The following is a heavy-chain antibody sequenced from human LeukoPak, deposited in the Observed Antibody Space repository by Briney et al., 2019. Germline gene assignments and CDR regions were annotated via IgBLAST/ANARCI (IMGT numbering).Heavy chain of an antibody. CDR2: IYYSGST. D-gene: IGHD1-14*01. CDR3: ATTGVGIGY. CDR1: GGSISSSSYY. V-gene: IGHV4-39*01. Sequence: PSETLSLTCTVSGGSISSSSYYWGWIRQPPEKGLEWIGSIYYSGSTYYNPSLKSRVTISVDTSKNQFSLKLSSVTAADTAVYYCATTGVGIGYWGQGTLVTVSS. J-gene: IGHJ4*02.